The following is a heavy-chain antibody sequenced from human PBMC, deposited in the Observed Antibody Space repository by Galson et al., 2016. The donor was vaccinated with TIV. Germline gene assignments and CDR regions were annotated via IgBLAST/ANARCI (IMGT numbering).Heavy chain of an antibody. D-gene: IGHD3-3*01. CDR2: IYHRSRWXX. Sequence: CAISGDSVSSDSAAWNWIRQSPSRGLQWLGRIYHRSRWXXDYAPSVRGRMIITPDTSKNQFSLQLNSVAPEDTAVYYCARATPSVFGIIMTLDYWGQGTLVTVSS. J-gene: IGHJ4*02. CDR1: GDSVSSDSAA. V-gene: IGHV6-1*01. CDR3: ARATPSVFGIIMTLDY.